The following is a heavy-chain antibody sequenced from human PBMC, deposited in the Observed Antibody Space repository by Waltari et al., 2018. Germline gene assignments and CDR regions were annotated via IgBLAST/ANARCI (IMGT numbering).Heavy chain of an antibody. CDR1: GYSISRGYY. J-gene: IGHJ4*02. CDR3: ARWDVYYDSSGYYYTEGRVIDY. D-gene: IGHD3-22*01. CDR2: IYHSGSS. Sequence: QVQLQASGPGLVKPSETLSLTCTVSGYSISRGYYRGWLRQPHGQGMAWIGSIYHSGSSYYNPSLKSRGTISVDTSKNQFSLKLSSVTAADTAVYYCARWDVYYDSSGYYYTEGRVIDYWCQGTLVTVSS. V-gene: IGHV4-38-2*02.